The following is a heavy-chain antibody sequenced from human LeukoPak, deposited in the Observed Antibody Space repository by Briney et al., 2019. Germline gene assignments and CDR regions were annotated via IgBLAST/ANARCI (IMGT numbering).Heavy chain of an antibody. J-gene: IGHJ3*02. D-gene: IGHD3-22*01. V-gene: IGHV4-61*02. Sequence: PSETLSLTCTVSGGSISSGSYYWSWIRQPAGKGLEWIGRIYTSGSTNYNPSLKSRVTISVDTSKNQFSLKLSSVTAADTAVYYCAREGRSGYDHAFDIWGQGTMVTVSS. CDR3: AREGRSGYDHAFDI. CDR1: GGSISSGSYY. CDR2: IYTSGST.